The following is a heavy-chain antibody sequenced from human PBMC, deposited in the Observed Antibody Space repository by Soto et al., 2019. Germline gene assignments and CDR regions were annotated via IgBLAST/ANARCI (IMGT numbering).Heavy chain of an antibody. V-gene: IGHV3-23*01. Sequence: GGSLRLSCAASGFIFCNFAMYWVRRAPGKGLEWVSSIRQSGDRSSYADSAKGRFTISRDNSKNTLYLQMNSLRAEDTAVYYSATIAKGYTVASYYYGMDVWGQGTTVTVS. CDR3: ATIAKGYTVASYYYGMDV. CDR2: IRQSGDRS. CDR1: GFIFCNFA. J-gene: IGHJ6*02. D-gene: IGHD5-12*01.